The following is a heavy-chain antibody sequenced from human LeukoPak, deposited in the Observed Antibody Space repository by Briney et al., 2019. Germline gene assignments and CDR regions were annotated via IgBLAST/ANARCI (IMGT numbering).Heavy chain of an antibody. CDR1: GGSISSYY. Sequence: PSETLSLTCTVSGGSISSYYWSWIRQPPGKRLEWIGYIYYSGSTNYNPSLKSRVTISVDTSKNQFSLKLSSVTAADTAVYYCARAGYYDSSGYYSYWGQGTLVTVSS. CDR2: IYYSGST. D-gene: IGHD3-22*01. V-gene: IGHV4-59*01. J-gene: IGHJ4*02. CDR3: ARAGYYDSSGYYSY.